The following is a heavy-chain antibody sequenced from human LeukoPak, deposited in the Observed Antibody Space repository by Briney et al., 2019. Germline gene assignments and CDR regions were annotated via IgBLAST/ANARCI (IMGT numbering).Heavy chain of an antibody. CDR3: AKDEDSSSQTGPLY. V-gene: IGHV3-43*02. Sequence: GGSLRLSCAASGFTFDDYAMHWIRQAPGKGLEWVSLISGDGGSTYYADSVKGRFTISRDNSKNSLYLQMNSLRTEDTALYCCAKDEDSSSQTGPLYGGQGTLVTVSS. D-gene: IGHD3-9*01. CDR1: GFTFDDYA. J-gene: IGHJ4*02. CDR2: ISGDGGST.